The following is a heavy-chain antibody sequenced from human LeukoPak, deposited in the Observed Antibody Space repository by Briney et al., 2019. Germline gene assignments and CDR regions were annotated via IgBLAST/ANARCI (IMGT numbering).Heavy chain of an antibody. J-gene: IGHJ4*01. V-gene: IGHV3-30*04. CDR3: ASPYCSSTSCYCDY. Sequence: GRSLRLSCAASGFTFSSYAMHWVRQAPGKGLEWVAVISYDGSNKYYADSVKGRFTISRDNSKNTLYLQMNSLRAEDTAVYYCASPYCSSTSCYCDYWGQEPWSPSPQ. CDR1: GFTFSSYA. CDR2: ISYDGSNK. D-gene: IGHD2-2*01.